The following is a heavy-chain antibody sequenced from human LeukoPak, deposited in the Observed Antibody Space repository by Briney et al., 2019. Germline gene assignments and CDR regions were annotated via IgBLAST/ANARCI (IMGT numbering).Heavy chain of an antibody. D-gene: IGHD6-19*01. CDR3: AKGGIAVT. Sequence: GRSLRLSCAASGFTFDDYAMHWVRQALGKGLEWVSGISWNSGSIGYADSVKGRFTISRDNAKNSLYLQMNSLRAEDTALYYCAKGGIAVTWGQGTLVTVSS. J-gene: IGHJ5*02. CDR1: GFTFDDYA. V-gene: IGHV3-9*01. CDR2: ISWNSGSI.